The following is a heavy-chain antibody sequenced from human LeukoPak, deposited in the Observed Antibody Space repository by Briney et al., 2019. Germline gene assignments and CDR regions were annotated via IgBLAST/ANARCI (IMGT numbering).Heavy chain of an antibody. V-gene: IGHV4-30-4*01. D-gene: IGHD5-24*01. Sequence: SQTLSLTCTVSGGSISSGDYYWSWIRQPPGKGLEWIGYIYYSGSTYYNPSLKSRVTISVDTSKNQFSLKLSSVTAADTAVYYCARDRPQRPMATTAPFALWGRGTLVTVSS. CDR3: ARDRPQRPMATTAPFAL. CDR1: GGSISSGDYY. CDR2: IYYSGST. J-gene: IGHJ2*01.